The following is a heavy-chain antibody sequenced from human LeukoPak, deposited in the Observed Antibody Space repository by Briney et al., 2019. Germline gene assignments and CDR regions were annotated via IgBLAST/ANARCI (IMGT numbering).Heavy chain of an antibody. D-gene: IGHD1-26*01. CDR2: IRDKPNGYTT. V-gene: IGHV3-72*01. CDR3: ARASGTRWATTYFDY. CDR1: GFILSDHY. J-gene: IGHJ4*02. Sequence: GGSLRLSCAASGFILSDHYMDWVRQAPVKGLEWVGRIRDKPNGYTTEYAASVKGRFTISRDDSKYSLYLQMNSLRTEDTAVYYCARASGTRWATTYFDYWGQGTLVTVSS.